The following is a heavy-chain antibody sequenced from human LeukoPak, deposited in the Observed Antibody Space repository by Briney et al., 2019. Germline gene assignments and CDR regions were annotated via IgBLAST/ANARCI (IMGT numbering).Heavy chain of an antibody. V-gene: IGHV1-69*13. CDR2: IIPIFGTA. D-gene: IGHD3-10*01. CDR1: GGTFSSYA. CDR3: AREGTMVRGYMDV. Sequence: SVKVSCKASGGTFSSYAISWVRQAPGQGLEWMEGIIPIFGTANYAQKFQGRVTITADESTSTAYMELSSLRSEDTAVYYRAREGTMVRGYMDVWGKGTTVTVSS. J-gene: IGHJ6*03.